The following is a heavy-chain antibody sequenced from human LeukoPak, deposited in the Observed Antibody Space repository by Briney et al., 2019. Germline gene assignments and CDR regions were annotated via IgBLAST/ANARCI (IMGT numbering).Heavy chain of an antibody. CDR3: ARDYDFWMHGTFDI. CDR2: INPNSGGT. D-gene: IGHD3-3*01. Sequence: ASVKVSCKASGYTFTGYYIHWVRQAPGQGLEWMGWINPNSGGTNYAQKFQGRVTMTRDTSIDTVYMELNRLTYDDTAVYYCARDYDFWMHGTFDIWGQGTMITLSS. J-gene: IGHJ3*02. V-gene: IGHV1-2*02. CDR1: GYTFTGYY.